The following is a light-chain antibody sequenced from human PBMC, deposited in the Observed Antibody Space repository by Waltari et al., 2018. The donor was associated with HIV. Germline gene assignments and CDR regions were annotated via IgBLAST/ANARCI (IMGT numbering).Light chain of an antibody. CDR2: DAS. J-gene: IGKJ1*01. CDR3: LQYNSYPWT. Sequence: DVQVTQSPSSLSASVGDTVTITCRASQGIRTDVGWFQQKPRKAPKRLIYDASNLQTGVPSRFSGSGYGRDFTLTIRSLQPEDFANYYCLQYNSYPWTFGQGTKVEIK. CDR1: QGIRTD. V-gene: IGKV1-17*01.